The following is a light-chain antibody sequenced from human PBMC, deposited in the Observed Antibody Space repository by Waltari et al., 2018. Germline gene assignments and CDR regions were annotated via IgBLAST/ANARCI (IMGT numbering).Light chain of an antibody. V-gene: IGKV1-39*01. CDR3: QQSDSTPWT. Sequence: DIKMTQSPSSMSASLGYRGTITCLARKSIGSYLTWYQQKPGQAPKLLIYAASSLQSGVPERFSGSGSGTDFTLTISSLQPEDFATYYCQQSDSTPWTFGQGTKVEIK. CDR2: AAS. J-gene: IGKJ1*01. CDR1: KSIGSY.